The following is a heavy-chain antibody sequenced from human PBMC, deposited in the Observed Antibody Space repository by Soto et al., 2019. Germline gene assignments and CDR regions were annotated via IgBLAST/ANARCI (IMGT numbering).Heavy chain of an antibody. D-gene: IGHD3-22*01. J-gene: IGHJ4*02. CDR1: GFTFSSYE. V-gene: IGHV3-48*03. Sequence: LRLSCAASGFTFSSYEMNWVRQAPGKGLEWVSYISSSGSTIYYADSVKGRFTISRDNAKNSLYLQMNSLRAEDTAVYYCARTGYYYDTRGYDFDYWGQGTLVTVYS. CDR2: ISSSGSTI. CDR3: ARTGYYYDTRGYDFDY.